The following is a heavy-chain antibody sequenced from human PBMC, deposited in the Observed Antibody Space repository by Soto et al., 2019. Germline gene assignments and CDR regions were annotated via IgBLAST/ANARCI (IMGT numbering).Heavy chain of an antibody. Sequence: ASVKVSCKASGYTFTSYYMHWVRQAPGQGLEWMGIINPSGGSTSYAQKFQGRVTMTRDTSTSTVYMELSSLRSEDTAVYYCAGSYDFWSAIYYYYGMDVWGQGTTVTVSS. CDR1: GYTFTSYY. V-gene: IGHV1-46*01. CDR3: AGSYDFWSAIYYYYGMDV. J-gene: IGHJ6*02. D-gene: IGHD3-3*01. CDR2: INPSGGST.